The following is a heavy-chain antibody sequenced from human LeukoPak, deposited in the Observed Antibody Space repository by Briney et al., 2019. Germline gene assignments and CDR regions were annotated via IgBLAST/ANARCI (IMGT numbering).Heavy chain of an antibody. V-gene: IGHV3-74*01. Sequence: GGSLRLSCAASGFTLSSYWMHWVRQAPGKGLVWVSRINTDGSGTYYAGSVKGRFTISRDISKNTVFLQMNSLRAEDTAVYYCTKGTGNGPSFDYWGQGTLVTVSS. CDR2: INTDGSGT. J-gene: IGHJ4*02. D-gene: IGHD1-14*01. CDR3: TKGTGNGPSFDY. CDR1: GFTLSSYW.